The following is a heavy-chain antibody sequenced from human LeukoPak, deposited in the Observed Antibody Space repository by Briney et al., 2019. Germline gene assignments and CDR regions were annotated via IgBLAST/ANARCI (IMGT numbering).Heavy chain of an antibody. V-gene: IGHV4-39*01. CDR3: ARYRDSSGNFDY. D-gene: IGHD6-19*01. Sequence: PSETLSLTCTVSGGSIRSSSYYWGWIRQPPGKGLEWIGSVYYSGSTYYNPSLKSRVTISVDTSKNQFSLKLSSVTAADTAVYYCARYRDSSGNFDYWGQGTLVTVSS. CDR1: GGSIRSSSYY. CDR2: VYYSGST. J-gene: IGHJ4*02.